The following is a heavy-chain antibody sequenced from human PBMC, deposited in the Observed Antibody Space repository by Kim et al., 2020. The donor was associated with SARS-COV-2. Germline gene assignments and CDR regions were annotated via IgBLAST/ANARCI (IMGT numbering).Heavy chain of an antibody. Sequence: GGSLRLSCAASGFTFSSYSMNWVRQAPGKGLEWVSYISSSSSTIYYADSVKGRFTISRDNAKNSLYLQMNSLRDEDTAVYYCARDGYSSSWENYFDYWGQGTLVTVSS. CDR3: ARDGYSSSWENYFDY. D-gene: IGHD6-13*01. CDR2: ISSSSSTI. CDR1: GFTFSSYS. J-gene: IGHJ4*02. V-gene: IGHV3-48*02.